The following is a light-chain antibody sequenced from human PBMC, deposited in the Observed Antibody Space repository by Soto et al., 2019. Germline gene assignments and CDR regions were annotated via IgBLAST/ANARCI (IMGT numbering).Light chain of an antibody. CDR2: DAS. Sequence: IVSKQSQVTLSLYPGERATISWIASQSISSYLAWYQQKPGQAPRLLIYDASRRATGIPARFSGSGSGTDFTLTISSLEPEDFAVYYCQQYSSSPTVTFGQGTKVDIK. J-gene: IGKJ1*01. CDR3: QQYSSSPTVT. V-gene: IGKV3-11*01. CDR1: QSISSY.